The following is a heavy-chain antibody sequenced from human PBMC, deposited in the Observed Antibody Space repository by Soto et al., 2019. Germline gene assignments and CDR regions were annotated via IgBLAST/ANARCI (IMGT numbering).Heavy chain of an antibody. CDR2: ISYGGST. CDR3: ARHRRETGTYAQPLDS. V-gene: IGHV4-39*01. Sequence: SETLSLTCTVSGASVSSSSYYWAWVRQAPEKGLEWIGAISYGGSTYRNPSLRSRVTIFVDTSRSQFSLDLTSVTAEDTAIYSCARHRRETGTYAQPLDSWGQGTLVTVSS. CDR1: GASVSSSSYY. J-gene: IGHJ4*02. D-gene: IGHD1-1*01.